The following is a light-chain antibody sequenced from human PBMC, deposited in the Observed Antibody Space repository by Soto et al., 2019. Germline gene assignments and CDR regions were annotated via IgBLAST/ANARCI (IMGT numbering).Light chain of an antibody. J-gene: IGKJ4*01. Sequence: EIVLTQSPGTLSLSPGERATLSCRASQSVSSSYLAWYQQKPGQAPRLLIYGASSRAPGIPDRFSGSGSGTDFTLTISRLEPEDFAVYYCQQYGSSPLTFGGGTKVDIK. CDR1: QSVSSSY. CDR3: QQYGSSPLT. V-gene: IGKV3-20*01. CDR2: GAS.